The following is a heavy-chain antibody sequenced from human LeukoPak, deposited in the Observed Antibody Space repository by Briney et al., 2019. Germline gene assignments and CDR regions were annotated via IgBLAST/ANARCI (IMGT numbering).Heavy chain of an antibody. CDR1: GYTFTGYY. V-gene: IGHV1-2*02. CDR3: AIDSGYDFWSGYYGY. Sequence: ASVKVSCKASGYTFTGYYMHWVRQAPGQGLEWMGWINPNSGGTNYAQKFQGRVTMTRDTSISTAYMELSRLRSDDTAVYYCAIDSGYDFWSGYYGYWGQGTLVTVSS. CDR2: INPNSGGT. D-gene: IGHD3-3*01. J-gene: IGHJ4*02.